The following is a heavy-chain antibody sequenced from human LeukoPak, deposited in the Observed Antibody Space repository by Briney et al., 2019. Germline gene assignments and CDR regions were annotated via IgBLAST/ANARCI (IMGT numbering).Heavy chain of an antibody. J-gene: IGHJ6*04. CDR1: GFTFSSYA. Sequence: GGSLRLSYAASGFTFSSYAMSWVRQAPGKGLEWVSAISGSGGSTYYADSVKGRFTISRDNSKNTLYLQMNSLRAEDTAVYYCAKELIVVVPAAAYGMDVWGKGTTVTVSS. CDR3: AKELIVVVPAAAYGMDV. CDR2: ISGSGGST. D-gene: IGHD2-2*01. V-gene: IGHV3-23*01.